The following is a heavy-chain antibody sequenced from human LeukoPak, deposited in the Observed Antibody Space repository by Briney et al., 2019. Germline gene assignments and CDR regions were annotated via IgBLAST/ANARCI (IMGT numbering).Heavy chain of an antibody. D-gene: IGHD3-3*01. V-gene: IGHV3-7*01. Sequence: PGGSLRLSCAASGFTFSTYWMSWVRQAPGKGLQWVANIKEDGTEKFYMDSVKGRFTISRDNTRKSLYLQMNSLRAEDTAVYYCARDIIYDFWSGYYHYWGQGTLVTVSS. J-gene: IGHJ4*02. CDR3: ARDIIYDFWSGYYHY. CDR2: IKEDGTEK. CDR1: GFTFSTYW.